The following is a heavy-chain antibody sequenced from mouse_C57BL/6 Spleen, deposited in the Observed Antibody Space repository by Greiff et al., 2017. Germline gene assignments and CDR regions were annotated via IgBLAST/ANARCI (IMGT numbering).Heavy chain of an antibody. CDR3: AKKAYYGGYYAMDY. D-gene: IGHD1-1*02. CDR1: GFSLTSYG. Sequence: QVQLQQSGPGLVQPSQSLSITCTVSGFSLTSYGVHWVRQSPGKGLEWLGVIWRGGSTDYNAAFMSRLSITKDNSKSQVFFKMNSLQAYDTAIYYCAKKAYYGGYYAMDYWGQGTSVTVSS. V-gene: IGHV2-5*01. J-gene: IGHJ4*01. CDR2: IWRGGST.